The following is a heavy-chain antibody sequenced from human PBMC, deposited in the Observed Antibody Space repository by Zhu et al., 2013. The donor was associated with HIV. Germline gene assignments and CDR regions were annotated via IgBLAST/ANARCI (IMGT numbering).Heavy chain of an antibody. CDR2: MNPNSGNT. V-gene: IGHV1-8*01. J-gene: IGHJ6*02. CDR3: ARGEGNGYSIWPLIGTYLYGMDV. D-gene: IGHD6-13*01. Sequence: QVQLVQSGAEVKKPGASVKVSCKASGYTFTSYDINWVRQATGQGLEWMGWMNPNSGNTGYAQKFQGRVTMTRNTSISTAYMELSSLRSEDTAVYYCARGEGNGYSIWPLIGTYLYGMDVWGQGTTVTVSS. CDR1: GYTFTSYD.